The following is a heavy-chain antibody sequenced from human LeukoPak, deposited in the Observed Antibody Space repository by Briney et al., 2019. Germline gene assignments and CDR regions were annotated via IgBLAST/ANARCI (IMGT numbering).Heavy chain of an antibody. Sequence: GGSLRLSCAASGFTFSSYSMNWVRQAPGKGLEWVSSISSSSSYIYYADSVKGRFTISRDNAKNSLYLQMNSLRAEDTAVYYCARGGWVAAAAPVWFDPWGQGTLVTVSS. CDR1: GFTFSSYS. CDR3: ARGGWVAAAAPVWFDP. CDR2: ISSSSSYI. V-gene: IGHV3-21*01. D-gene: IGHD6-13*01. J-gene: IGHJ5*02.